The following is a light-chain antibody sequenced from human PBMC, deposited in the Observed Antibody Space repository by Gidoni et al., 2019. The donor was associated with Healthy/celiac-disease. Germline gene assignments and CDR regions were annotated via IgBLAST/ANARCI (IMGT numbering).Light chain of an antibody. CDR3: QQYNNWPPWT. J-gene: IGKJ1*01. CDR1: QSCSSN. Sequence: IVMTQSPATLSVSPGERATLSCRASQSCSSNLAWYQQKPGQSPRHLIYGASTRATGIPARFSGSGSGTEFTLTISSLQSEDFAVYYCQQYNNWPPWTFGQGTKVEIK. V-gene: IGKV3-15*01. CDR2: GAS.